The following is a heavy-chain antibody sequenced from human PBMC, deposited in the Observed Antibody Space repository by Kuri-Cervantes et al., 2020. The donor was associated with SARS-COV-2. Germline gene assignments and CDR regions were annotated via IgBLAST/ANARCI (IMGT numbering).Heavy chain of an antibody. J-gene: IGHJ3*02. D-gene: IGHD7-27*01. CDR2: IYYSGST. Sequence: GSLRLSCAASGFTFSNAWMNWVRQAPGKGLEWIGYIYYSGSTYYNPSLKSRVTISVDTSKNQFSLRLNSVTAADTAVYYCAKVANWGDRDAFDIWGQGTRVTVSS. CDR1: GFTFSNAW. CDR3: AKVANWGDRDAFDI. V-gene: IGHV4-59*01.